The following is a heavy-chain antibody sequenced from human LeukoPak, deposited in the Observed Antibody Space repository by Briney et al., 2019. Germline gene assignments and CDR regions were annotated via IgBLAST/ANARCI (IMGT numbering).Heavy chain of an antibody. D-gene: IGHD2-21*02. CDR1: GGSISSYY. V-gene: IGHV4-59*08. CDR3: AAFYPGDCGGDCYDFDY. CDR2: IYYSGST. Sequence: SETLSLTCTVSGGSISSYYWSWIRQPPGKGLEWIGYIYYSGSTNYNPSLKSRVTISVDTSKNQFSLKLSSVTAADTAVYYCAAFYPGDCGGDCYDFDYWGQGTLVTVSS. J-gene: IGHJ4*02.